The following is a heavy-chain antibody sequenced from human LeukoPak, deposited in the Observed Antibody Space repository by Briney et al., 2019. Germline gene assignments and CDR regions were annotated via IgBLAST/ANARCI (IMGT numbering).Heavy chain of an antibody. V-gene: IGHV1-2*02. D-gene: IGHD6-19*01. J-gene: IGHJ3*02. CDR3: ASGTVRWLVGIDAFDI. Sequence: ASVKVSCKASGYTFTGYYMHWVRQALGQGLEWMGWINPNSGGTNYAQKFQGRVTMTRDTSISTAYMELSRLRSDDTAVYYCASGTVRWLVGIDAFDIWGQGTMVTVSS. CDR1: GYTFTGYY. CDR2: INPNSGGT.